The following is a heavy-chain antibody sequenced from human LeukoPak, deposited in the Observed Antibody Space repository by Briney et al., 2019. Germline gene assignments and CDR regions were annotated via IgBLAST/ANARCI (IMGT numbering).Heavy chain of an antibody. CDR2: ITWNSGSI. Sequence: GGSLRLSCAASAFTFNDYAMHWVRQVPGKGLEWVSGITWNSGSIGYADSVKGRFTISRDNAKNSLYLQMNSLRAEDTAVYYCARVRYYYDSSGYYGRALLYYFDYWGQGTLVTVSS. D-gene: IGHD3-22*01. CDR1: AFTFNDYA. J-gene: IGHJ4*02. V-gene: IGHV3-9*01. CDR3: ARVRYYYDSSGYYGRALLYYFDY.